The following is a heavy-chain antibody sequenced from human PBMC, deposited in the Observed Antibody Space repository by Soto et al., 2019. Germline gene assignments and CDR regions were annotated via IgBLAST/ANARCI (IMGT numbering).Heavy chain of an antibody. CDR2: INHSGST. D-gene: IGHD6-6*01. J-gene: IGHJ5*02. Sequence: SETLSLTCAVSGGSFSGYYWSWIRQPPGKGLEWIGEINHSGSTNYNPSLKSRVTISVDTSKNQFSLKLSSVTAADTAVYYCARGPTIAARLAAWGQGTLVTVSS. V-gene: IGHV4-34*01. CDR3: ARGPTIAARLAA. CDR1: GGSFSGYY.